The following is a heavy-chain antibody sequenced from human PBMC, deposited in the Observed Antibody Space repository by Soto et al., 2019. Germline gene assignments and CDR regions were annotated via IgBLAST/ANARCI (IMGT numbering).Heavy chain of an antibody. CDR3: ARGGYTAFPYYYYYYGMDV. CDR1: GCTFSSYA. D-gene: IGHD6-13*01. J-gene: IGHJ6*02. V-gene: IGHV3-30-3*01. Sequence: PGGSLRLSCAASGCTFSSYAMHWVRQAPGKGLEWVAVISYDGSNKYYADSVKGRFTISRDNSKNTLYLQMNSLRAEDTAVYYCARGGYTAFPYYYYYYGMDVWGQGTTVTVSS. CDR2: ISYDGSNK.